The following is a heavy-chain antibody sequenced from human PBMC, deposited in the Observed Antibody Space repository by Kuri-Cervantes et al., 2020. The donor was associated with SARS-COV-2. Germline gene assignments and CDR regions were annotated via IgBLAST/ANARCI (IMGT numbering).Heavy chain of an antibody. J-gene: IGHJ6*02. CDR3: ARGWDYGSGSYYPRGDYGMDV. CDR2: VYYNGIT. CDR1: GGSVNSGTYY. D-gene: IGHD3-10*01. V-gene: IGHV4-61*01. Sequence: SETLSLTCTVSGGSVNSGTYYWSWIRQPPGKGLDWIGNVYYNGITNYNPSLKNRVTISVDASKNQFSLKLSSVTAADTAVYYCARGWDYGSGSYYPRGDYGMDVWGQGTTVTVSS.